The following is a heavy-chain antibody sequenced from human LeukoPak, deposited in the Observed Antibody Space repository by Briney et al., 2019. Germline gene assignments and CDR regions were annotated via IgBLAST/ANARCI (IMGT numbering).Heavy chain of an antibody. CDR1: GYTFTSYA. CDR3: ARDGWFGYYYYGMDV. V-gene: IGHV1-3*01. Sequence: ASVKVSCKASGYTFTSYAMHWVRQALGQRLEWMGWINAGNGNTKYSQKFQGRVTITRDTSASTAYMELSSLRSEDTAVYYCARDGWFGYYYYGMDVWGKGTTVTVSS. CDR2: INAGNGNT. D-gene: IGHD3-10*01. J-gene: IGHJ6*04.